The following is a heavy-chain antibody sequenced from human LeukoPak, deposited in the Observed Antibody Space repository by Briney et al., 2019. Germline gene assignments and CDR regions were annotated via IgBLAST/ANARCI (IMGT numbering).Heavy chain of an antibody. CDR2: ISAYNGNT. D-gene: IGHD2-15*01. CDR3: AREGLGYCSGGSCYSDYFDY. CDR1: GYTFTSYG. V-gene: IGHV1-18*01. Sequence: ASVKVSCKASGYTFTSYGISWVRQAPGRGFEWMGWISAYNGNTNYAQKLQGRVTMTTDTSTSTAYMELRSLRSDDTAVYYCAREGLGYCSGGSCYSDYFDYWGQGTLVTVSS. J-gene: IGHJ4*02.